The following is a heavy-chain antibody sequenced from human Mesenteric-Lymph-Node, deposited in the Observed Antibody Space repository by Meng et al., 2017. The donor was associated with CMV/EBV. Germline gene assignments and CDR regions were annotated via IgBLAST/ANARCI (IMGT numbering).Heavy chain of an antibody. Sequence: SQTLSLTCAVYGGSFSGYYWSWIRQPPGKGLEWIGEINHSGSTNYNPSLKSRVTISVDTSKNQFSLKLSSVTAADTAIYYCAREFRGPDYWGQGTLVTVSS. CDR1: GGSFSGYY. CDR3: AREFRGPDY. J-gene: IGHJ4*02. CDR2: INHSGST. D-gene: IGHD2-21*01. V-gene: IGHV4-34*01.